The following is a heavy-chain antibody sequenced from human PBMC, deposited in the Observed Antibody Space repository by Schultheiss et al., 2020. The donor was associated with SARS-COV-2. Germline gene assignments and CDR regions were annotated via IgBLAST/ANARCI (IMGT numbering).Heavy chain of an antibody. CDR1: GGSFSGYY. Sequence: SQTLSLTCAVYGGSFSGYYWSWIRQPPGKGLEWIGYIYYSGSTYYNPSLKSRVTMSVDTSKNQFSLKLSSVTAADTAVYYCARGSYDFWSNYYYYMDVWGKGTTVTVSS. D-gene: IGHD3-3*01. V-gene: IGHV4-59*01. CDR3: ARGSYDFWSNYYYYMDV. CDR2: IYYSGST. J-gene: IGHJ6*03.